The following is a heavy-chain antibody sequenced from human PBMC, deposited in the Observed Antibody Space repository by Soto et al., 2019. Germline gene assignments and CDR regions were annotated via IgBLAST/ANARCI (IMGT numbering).Heavy chain of an antibody. CDR3: ARVRCFNGLCHTADYGMDV. Sequence: QVQLVQSAAEVKKPGSSVKVSCKASGDVFRSYGINWVRQAPGQGLEWMGGIIPISGTTNYAQKFQDRVAITADESTDTVYMELSRLRSEDTAVYFCARVRCFNGLCHTADYGMDVWGQGTTVTVSS. CDR2: IIPISGTT. J-gene: IGHJ6*02. D-gene: IGHD2-8*01. CDR1: GDVFRSYG. V-gene: IGHV1-69*01.